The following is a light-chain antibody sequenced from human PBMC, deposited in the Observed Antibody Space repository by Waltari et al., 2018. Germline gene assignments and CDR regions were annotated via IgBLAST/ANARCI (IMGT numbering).Light chain of an antibody. V-gene: IGLV2-8*01. Sequence: QSALTQPASVSGSPGQSITISCTGTSSDVGLYNFVSWYQQHPGKAPKLIISGVDKRPSGVPDRFSGSKSGSTAYLTVSGLQAEDEADYYGASHGNNKVFGGGTKLTVL. CDR2: GVD. CDR3: ASHGNNKV. CDR1: SSDVGLYNF. J-gene: IGLJ3*02.